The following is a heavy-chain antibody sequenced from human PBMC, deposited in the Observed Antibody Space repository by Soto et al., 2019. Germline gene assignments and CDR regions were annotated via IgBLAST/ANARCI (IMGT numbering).Heavy chain of an antibody. V-gene: IGHV1-18*01. CDR3: ARDGYNIVLMVYALYYYYYGMDV. CDR2: ISAYNGNT. J-gene: IGHJ6*02. D-gene: IGHD2-8*01. Sequence: ASVKVSCKASGYTFTSYDISWVRQAPGQGLEWMGWISAYNGNTNYAQKLQGRVTMTTDTSTSTAYMELRSLRSDDTAVYYCARDGYNIVLMVYALYYYYYGMDVWGQGTTVTVSS. CDR1: GYTFTSYD.